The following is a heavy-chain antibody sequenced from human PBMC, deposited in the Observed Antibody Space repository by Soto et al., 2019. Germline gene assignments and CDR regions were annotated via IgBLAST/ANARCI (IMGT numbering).Heavy chain of an antibody. Sequence: SQNLSVTCAVYGGTFRAYHWCWSRQPLGKELKCMAAINHSGSTNYNPSLKSRVTISVDTSKNQFSLKLSSVTAADTAVYYCARRAGYGSGSYYRPYYYGMDVWGQGTTVT. V-gene: IGHV4-34*01. CDR2: INHSGST. J-gene: IGHJ6*02. CDR3: ARRAGYGSGSYYRPYYYGMDV. CDR1: GGTFRAYH. D-gene: IGHD3-10*01.